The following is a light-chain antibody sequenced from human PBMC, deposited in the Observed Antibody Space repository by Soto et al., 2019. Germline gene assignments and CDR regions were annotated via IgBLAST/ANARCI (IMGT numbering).Light chain of an antibody. CDR1: QSVSSN. CDR2: GAS. Sequence: EIVMTQSPATLSVSPGERATLSCRASQSVSSNLAWYQQKPGQAPRLLIYGASTRATGIPARFSGSGSGTEFTLTVSSLHSEDFAVYYGQQYNNSPFTFGHGTKVDIK. CDR3: QQYNNSPFT. J-gene: IGKJ3*01. V-gene: IGKV3-15*01.